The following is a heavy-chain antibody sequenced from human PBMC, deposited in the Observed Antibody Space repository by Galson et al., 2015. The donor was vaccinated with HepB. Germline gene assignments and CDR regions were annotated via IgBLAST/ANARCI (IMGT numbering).Heavy chain of an antibody. V-gene: IGHV3-7*03. CDR2: IKQDGSEK. CDR3: ARGRWQWLVIRGGDAFDI. D-gene: IGHD6-19*01. Sequence: SLRLSCAASGFTFSSYWMSWVRQAPGKGLEWVANIKQDGSEKYYVDSVKGRFTISRDNAKNSLYLQMNSLRAEDTAVYYCARGRWQWLVIRGGDAFDIWGQGTMVTVSS. J-gene: IGHJ3*02. CDR1: GFTFSSYW.